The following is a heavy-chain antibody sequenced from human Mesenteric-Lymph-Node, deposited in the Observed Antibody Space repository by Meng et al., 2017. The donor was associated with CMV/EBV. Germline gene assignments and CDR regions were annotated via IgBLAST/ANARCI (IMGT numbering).Heavy chain of an antibody. V-gene: IGHV3-49*04. CDR3: SSGPDPHTNYYYGLDV. D-gene: IGHD1-26*01. CDR1: GFTFGDYP. J-gene: IGHJ6*02. CDR2: IRNKAYGGTT. Sequence: GGSLRLSCAASGFTFGDYPMTWVRQAPGKGLEWLGLIRNKAYGGTTYYAASVKGRFTISRDDYRSIAYLEMNSLKTEDTAVYYCSSGPDPHTNYYYGLDVWGQGTTVTVSS.